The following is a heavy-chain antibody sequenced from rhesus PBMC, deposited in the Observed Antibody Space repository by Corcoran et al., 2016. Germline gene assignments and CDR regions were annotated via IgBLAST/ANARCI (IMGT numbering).Heavy chain of an antibody. J-gene: IGHJ4*01. D-gene: IGHD4-23*01. CDR2: SQEGGGA. CDR1: GASAINKF. V-gene: IGHV4-80*01. Sequence: VQLQESGPGLLKPSETLSLTWAVLGASAINKFWSWFRQSPGKGLEWRGESQEGGGANYTPRFQGRMSISIDVPKTEISLRVRSVTVADTAVYYCARDDTVADDWGQGLMVTVSS. CDR3: ARDDTVADD.